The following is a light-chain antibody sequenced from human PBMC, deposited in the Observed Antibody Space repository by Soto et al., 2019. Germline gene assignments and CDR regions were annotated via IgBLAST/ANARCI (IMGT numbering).Light chain of an antibody. CDR2: EVS. J-gene: IGLJ1*01. Sequence: QSSLPQPPPAFGSPGQSVTISCPGTSSDVGGYNYVSWYQQHPGKAPKLMIYEVSKRPSGVPDRFSGSKSGNTASLTVSGLQAEDEADYYCSSYAGSNNFVFGTGTKVTVL. CDR3: SSYAGSNNFV. CDR1: SSDVGGYNY. V-gene: IGLV2-8*01.